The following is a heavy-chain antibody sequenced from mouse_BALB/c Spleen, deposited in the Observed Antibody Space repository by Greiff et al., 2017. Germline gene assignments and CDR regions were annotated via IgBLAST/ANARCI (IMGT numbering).Heavy chain of an antibody. CDR1: GFPFSSFA. CDR2: ICSGGSYT. J-gene: IGHJ3*01. CDR3: ARDRAYYGNYEAWFAY. Sequence: VQVVASGGGLVKPGGSLKLSCAASGFPFSSFAMSWVRPSPEKRLEWVAEICSGGSYTYYPDTVTGRFTISRDNAKNTLYLEMGILRSEDTAMYYCARDRAYYGNYEAWFAYWGQGTLVTVSA. V-gene: IGHV5-9-4*01. D-gene: IGHD2-10*01.